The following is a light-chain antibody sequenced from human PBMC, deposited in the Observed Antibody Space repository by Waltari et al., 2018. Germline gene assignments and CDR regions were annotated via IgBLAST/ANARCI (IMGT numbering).Light chain of an antibody. Sequence: EIVLTQSPGTLSLSPGERATLSCRASQSVRRFLSWYQQKPGQAPRLLIYDASSRATGLPDRFSGSGFGTDFSLTISRLEPEDVAVYYCQKYGSLPATFGQGTKVEIK. CDR3: QKYGSLPAT. CDR1: QSVRRF. J-gene: IGKJ1*01. V-gene: IGKV3-20*01. CDR2: DAS.